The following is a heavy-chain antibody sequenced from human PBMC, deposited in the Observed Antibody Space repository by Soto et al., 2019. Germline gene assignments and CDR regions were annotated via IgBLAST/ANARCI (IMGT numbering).Heavy chain of an antibody. CDR2: INPSGGST. CDR3: VRGVEAVAGYYSYHGMDV. V-gene: IGHV1-46*03. J-gene: IGHJ6*02. D-gene: IGHD6-19*01. Sequence: QVQVGQSGAEVKKPGASVKVTCKASGYTFTSYYIHWVRQAPGQGLEWMGIINPSGGSTTYAQKFQGRVTMTTDTSTSTVYVELSSLRSEDTAVYYCVRGVEAVAGYYSYHGMDVWGQGTTVTVSS. CDR1: GYTFTSYY.